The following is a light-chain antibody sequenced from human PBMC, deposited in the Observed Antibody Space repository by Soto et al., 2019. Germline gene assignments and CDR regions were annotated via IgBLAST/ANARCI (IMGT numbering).Light chain of an antibody. CDR3: QQYGNSPQT. Sequence: EIVMTQSPATLSVSPGGRATLSCRASQSIGDTLAWYQQKPGQAPRLLIYGASSRATGIPNRFSGSGSGTDFTLTISRLEPEDFAVYYCQQYGNSPQTFGQGTKVDI. V-gene: IGKV3-20*01. J-gene: IGKJ1*01. CDR1: QSIGDT. CDR2: GAS.